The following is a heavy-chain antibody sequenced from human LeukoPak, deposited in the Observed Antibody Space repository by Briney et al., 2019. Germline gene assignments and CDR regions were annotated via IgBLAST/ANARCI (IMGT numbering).Heavy chain of an antibody. D-gene: IGHD2-2*01. CDR1: GYSFTTYW. CDR3: ARWGSLNTSYNPGYYYYYYMDV. V-gene: IGHV5-51*01. J-gene: IGHJ6*03. Sequence: RGASLKISCKASGYSFTTYWIGWGRQVPGKGLGWGGIIYPGDSDTRYSPSFQGQVTIAADKSISTAYLQWSSLKASDTAMYYCARWGSLNTSYNPGYYYYYYMDVWGKGTTVTVSS. CDR2: IYPGDSDT.